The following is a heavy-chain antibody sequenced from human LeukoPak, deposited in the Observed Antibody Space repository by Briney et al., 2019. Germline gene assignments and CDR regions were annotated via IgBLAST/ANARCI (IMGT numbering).Heavy chain of an antibody. CDR1: GFTFSSYA. J-gene: IGHJ4*02. Sequence: PGGSLRLSCAASGFTFSSYAMSWVRQAPGKGLEWVSTISGSAGSTYYADSVKGRFTISRDNSKNTLYLQMNSLRAEDTAVYYCAKAQYYYDSSGYYPDYWGQGTLVTVSS. CDR3: AKAQYYYDSSGYYPDY. V-gene: IGHV3-23*01. CDR2: ISGSAGST. D-gene: IGHD3-22*01.